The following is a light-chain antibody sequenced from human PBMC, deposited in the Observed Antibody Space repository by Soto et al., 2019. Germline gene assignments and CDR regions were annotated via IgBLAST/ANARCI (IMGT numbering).Light chain of an antibody. J-gene: IGKJ5*01. CDR3: QNHDSAPIT. CDR1: QGISNY. V-gene: IGKV1-27*01. Sequence: IQMTQSPSSLSASLGDRVTITCRASQGISNYLAGYQQTQGKAPNLLIYAASTVPSGVPSRFSGSGSGTDFTLTISSLQPGDVVTYYCQNHDSAPITFGQGTRLEI. CDR2: AAS.